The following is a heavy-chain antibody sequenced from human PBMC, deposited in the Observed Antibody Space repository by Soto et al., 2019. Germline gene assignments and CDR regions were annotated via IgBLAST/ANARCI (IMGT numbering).Heavy chain of an antibody. V-gene: IGHV3-48*03. CDR1: GFTFSSYE. CDR3: ASARSDYYDSSGYLGINYFDY. D-gene: IGHD3-22*01. CDR2: ISSSGSTI. Sequence: EVQLVESGGGLVQPGGSLRLSCAASGFTFSSYEMNWVRQAPGKGLEWVSYISSSGSTIYYADSVKGRFTISRDNDKNSLYLQMNSLRAEDTAVYYCASARSDYYDSSGYLGINYFDYWGQGTLVTVSS. J-gene: IGHJ4*02.